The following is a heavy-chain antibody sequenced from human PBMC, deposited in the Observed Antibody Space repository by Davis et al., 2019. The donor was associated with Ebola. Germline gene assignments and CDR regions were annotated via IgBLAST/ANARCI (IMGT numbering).Heavy chain of an antibody. J-gene: IGHJ4*02. CDR2: LNHSGST. D-gene: IGHD5-18*01. CDR1: AGSFSGYY. Sequence: MPSETLSLTCAVYAGSFSGYYWSWIRQPPGKGLEWIGELNHSGSTNYNPSLKSRVTISVDTSKNQFSLKLSSVTAADTAVYYCARGRRYSYGPPRYWGQGTLVTVSS. CDR3: ARGRRYSYGPPRY. V-gene: IGHV4-34*01.